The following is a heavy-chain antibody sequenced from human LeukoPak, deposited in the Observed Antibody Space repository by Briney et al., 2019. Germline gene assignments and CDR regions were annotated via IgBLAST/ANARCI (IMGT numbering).Heavy chain of an antibody. Sequence: GSSVKVSCKASGGTFSSYAISWVRQAPGQGLEWMGRIIPILGIANYAQKFQGRVTITADKSTSTAYMELSSLRSEDTAVYYCAKERDISSSWYLSNYFDYWGQGTLVIVSS. CDR3: AKERDISSSWYLSNYFDY. J-gene: IGHJ4*02. CDR2: IIPILGIA. CDR1: GGTFSSYA. V-gene: IGHV1-69*04. D-gene: IGHD6-13*01.